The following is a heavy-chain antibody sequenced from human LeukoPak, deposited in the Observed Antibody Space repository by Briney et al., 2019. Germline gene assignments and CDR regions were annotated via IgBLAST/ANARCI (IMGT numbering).Heavy chain of an antibody. Sequence: GGSLRLSCAASGITVINHAMSWVRQAPGKGLEWVSGVSVSGDNTYYADSVKGRFTISRDNSMLYLQMNSLRAEDTAVYYCAKDSGSWPFTRFDPWGQGTLVTVSS. D-gene: IGHD6-13*01. CDR1: GITVINHA. CDR2: VSVSGDNT. J-gene: IGHJ5*02. V-gene: IGHV3-23*01. CDR3: AKDSGSWPFTRFDP.